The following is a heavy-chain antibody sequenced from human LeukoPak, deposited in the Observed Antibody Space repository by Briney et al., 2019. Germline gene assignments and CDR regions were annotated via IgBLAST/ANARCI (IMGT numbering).Heavy chain of an antibody. V-gene: IGHV4-34*01. CDR1: GGSFSGYY. Sequence: SETLSLTCAVYGGSFSGYYWSWIRQPPGKGLEWIGEINHSGSTNHNPSLKSRVTISVDTSKNPFSLKLSSVTAADTAVYYCARSDSGSYFIAFDIWGQGTMVTVSS. J-gene: IGHJ3*02. CDR3: ARSDSGSYFIAFDI. D-gene: IGHD1-26*01. CDR2: INHSGST.